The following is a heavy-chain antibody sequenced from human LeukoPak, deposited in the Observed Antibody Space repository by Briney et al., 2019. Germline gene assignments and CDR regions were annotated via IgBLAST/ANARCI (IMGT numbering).Heavy chain of an antibody. D-gene: IGHD3-22*01. J-gene: IGHJ4*02. Sequence: GASVKVSCKASGGTFSSYTISWVRQAPGQGLEWMGRIIPILGIANYAQKFQGRVTITADKSTSTAYMELSSLRPEDTAVYYCAREGGGYYPSPFDYWGQGTLVTVSS. CDR1: GGTFSSYT. CDR2: IIPILGIA. CDR3: AREGGGYYPSPFDY. V-gene: IGHV1-69*04.